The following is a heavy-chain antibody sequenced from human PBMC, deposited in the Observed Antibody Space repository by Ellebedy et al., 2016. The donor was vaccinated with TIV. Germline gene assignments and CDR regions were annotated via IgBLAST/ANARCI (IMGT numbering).Heavy chain of an antibody. Sequence: GESLKISCAASGFTFRSYGMHWVRQAPGKGLEWVAVIWYDGSNKYYADSVKGRFTISRDNSKNTLYLQMNSLRAEDTAVYYCARDQGAPTQRALDYWGQGTLVTVSS. V-gene: IGHV3-33*01. J-gene: IGHJ4*02. CDR1: GFTFRSYG. CDR2: IWYDGSNK. CDR3: ARDQGAPTQRALDY.